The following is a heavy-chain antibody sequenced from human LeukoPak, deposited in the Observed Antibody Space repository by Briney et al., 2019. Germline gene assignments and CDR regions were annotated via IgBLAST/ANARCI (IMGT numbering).Heavy chain of an antibody. CDR2: IKSKDDGATA. CDR3: AADSADTLMVHFDY. Sequence: PGGSLRLSCTASGFTFRNAWTSWVGQAPGKGLKWVGLIKSKDDGATADYAAPVKGRFTISRDDSEKTFYLQMNSLRTEDTAVYYCAADSADTLMVHFDYWGQGILVTVSS. V-gene: IGHV3-15*01. J-gene: IGHJ4*02. D-gene: IGHD5-18*01. CDR1: GFTFRNAW.